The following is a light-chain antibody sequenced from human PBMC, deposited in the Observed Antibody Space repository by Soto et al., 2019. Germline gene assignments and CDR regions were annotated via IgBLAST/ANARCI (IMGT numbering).Light chain of an antibody. V-gene: IGLV1-40*01. CDR1: SSNIGAGYD. J-gene: IGLJ2*01. Sequence: QSVLTQPPSVSGAPGQRVTISCTGSSSNIGAGYDVHWYQHVPGTAPKLVIYGDTNRPSGVPDRFSGSNSGTSASLAITGLQPEDEADYHCQSYDNSLSGNVVFGGGTKLTVL. CDR3: QSYDNSLSGNVV. CDR2: GDT.